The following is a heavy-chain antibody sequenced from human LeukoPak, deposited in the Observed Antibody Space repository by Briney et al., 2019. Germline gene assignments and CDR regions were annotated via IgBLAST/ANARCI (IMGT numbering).Heavy chain of an antibody. V-gene: IGHV1-69*13. CDR3: ASQMITFGGVIVNWFDP. CDR1: GGTFSGYA. J-gene: IGHJ5*02. CDR2: IIPIFGTA. D-gene: IGHD3-16*02. Sequence: SVKVSCKASGGTFSGYAISWVRQAPGQGLEWMGGIIPIFGTANYAQKFQGRVTITADESTSTAYMELSSLRSEDTAVYYCASQMITFGGVIVNWFDPWGQGTLVTVSS.